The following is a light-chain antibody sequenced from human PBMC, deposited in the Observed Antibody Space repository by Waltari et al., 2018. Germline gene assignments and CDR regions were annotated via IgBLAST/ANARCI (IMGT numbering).Light chain of an antibody. CDR2: EVS. Sequence: QSALTQPASVSGSPGQSITIPCTGTSSDVGWYNLVPWYQQHPGKAPKLMIYEVSKRPSGVSNRFSGSKSGNTASLTISGLQAEDEADYYCCSYAGSSTYVVFGGGTKLTVL. CDR1: SSDVGWYNL. CDR3: CSYAGSSTYVV. J-gene: IGLJ2*01. V-gene: IGLV2-23*02.